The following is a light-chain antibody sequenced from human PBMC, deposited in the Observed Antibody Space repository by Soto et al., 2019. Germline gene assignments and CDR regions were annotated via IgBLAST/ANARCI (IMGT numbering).Light chain of an antibody. J-gene: IGKJ1*01. CDR1: QSVSSSY. CDR2: GAS. Sequence: EIVLTQSPGTLSLSPGERATLSCRASQSVSSSYLAWYQQKPGQAPRLLIYGASSRATGIPDRFSVSGSGTDFTHTISSLEPEDFAVYYCQQYGSSPWTFGQGTKVEIK. V-gene: IGKV3-20*01. CDR3: QQYGSSPWT.